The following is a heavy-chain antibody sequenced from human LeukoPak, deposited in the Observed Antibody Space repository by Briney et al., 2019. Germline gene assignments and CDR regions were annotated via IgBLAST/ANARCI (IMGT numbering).Heavy chain of an antibody. Sequence: PGRSLRLSCAASGFTFSSYEMHWVRQAPGKGLEWVSYISSSGSTIYYADSVKGRFTISRDSAKNSLYLQMNSLRAEDTAVYYCAREGNFYFDYWGQGTLLTVSS. J-gene: IGHJ4*02. CDR3: AREGNFYFDY. D-gene: IGHD1-7*01. CDR1: GFTFSSYE. CDR2: ISSSGSTI. V-gene: IGHV3-48*03.